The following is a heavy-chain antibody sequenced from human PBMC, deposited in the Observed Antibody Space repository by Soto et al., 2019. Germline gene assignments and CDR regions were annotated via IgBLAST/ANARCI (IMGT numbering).Heavy chain of an antibody. CDR2: IYYSGST. CDR3: ARDYNPYYDFWSGRNDAFDI. CDR1: GGSISSYY. J-gene: IGHJ3*02. D-gene: IGHD3-3*01. Sequence: QVQLQESGPGLVKPSETLSLTCTVSGGSISSYYWSWIRQPPGKGLEWIGYIYYSGSTNYNPSLKSRVTISVDTSKNQFSLKLSSVTAADTAVYYYARDYNPYYDFWSGRNDAFDIWGQGTMVTVSS. V-gene: IGHV4-59*01.